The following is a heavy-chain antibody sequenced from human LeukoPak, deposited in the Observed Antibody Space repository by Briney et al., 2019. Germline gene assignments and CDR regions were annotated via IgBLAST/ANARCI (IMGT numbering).Heavy chain of an antibody. V-gene: IGHV4-4*07. CDR1: GGSISGYY. CDR2: IYTSGST. CDR3: ARDIADAFDI. D-gene: IGHD3-16*02. Sequence: SETLSLTCTVSGGSISGYYWNWIRQPAGKGLEWIGRIYTSGSTNYNPSLKSRVTISVDKSKNLFSLRLSSVTAADTAVYYCARDIADAFDIWGQGTMVTVSS. J-gene: IGHJ3*02.